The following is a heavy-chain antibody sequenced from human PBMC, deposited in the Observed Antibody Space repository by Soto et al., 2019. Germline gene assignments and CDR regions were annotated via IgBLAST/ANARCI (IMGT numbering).Heavy chain of an antibody. CDR1: GFTFSSYA. D-gene: IGHD1-7*01. V-gene: IGHV3-23*01. Sequence: EVQLLESGGCLVQPGGSLRLSCAASGFTFSSYAMSWVRQAPGKGLEWVSAISGSGGSTYYADSVKGRFTISRDNSKNTLYLQMNSLRAEDTAVYYCAKDTNLRYNWNYGDYWGQGTLVTVSS. CDR3: AKDTNLRYNWNYGDY. CDR2: ISGSGGST. J-gene: IGHJ4*02.